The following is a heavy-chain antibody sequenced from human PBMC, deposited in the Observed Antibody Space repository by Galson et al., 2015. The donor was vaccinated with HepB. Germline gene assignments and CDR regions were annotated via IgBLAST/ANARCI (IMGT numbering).Heavy chain of an antibody. CDR2: ISPHNRYT. D-gene: IGHD2-15*01. J-gene: IGHJ4*02. Sequence: SVKVSCKASGYTFSSYSITWVRQAPGQGLEWVGWISPHNRYTNYAQKFQGRVTITRDTSASTVYLELSSLRSEDTAVYYCANSIRNYFDYWGQGTLVTVSS. V-gene: IGHV1-18*01. CDR1: GYTFSSYS. CDR3: ANSIRNYFDY.